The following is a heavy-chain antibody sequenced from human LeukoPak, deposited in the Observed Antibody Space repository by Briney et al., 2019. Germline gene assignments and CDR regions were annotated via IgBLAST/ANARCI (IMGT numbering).Heavy chain of an antibody. J-gene: IGHJ4*02. CDR2: ISGGGGST. Sequence: GGSLRLPCAATGFTFSSYSMNWVRQAPGKGLEWVSGISGGGGSTYYADSVKGRFTISRDNSKNTLYLQMSSLRAEDTAVYYCAKETDYWGQGTLVTVSS. CDR3: AKETDY. CDR1: GFTFSSYS. V-gene: IGHV3-23*01.